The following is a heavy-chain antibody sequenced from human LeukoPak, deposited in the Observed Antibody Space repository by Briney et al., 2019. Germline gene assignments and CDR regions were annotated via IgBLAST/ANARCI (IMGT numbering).Heavy chain of an antibody. CDR2: IIPIFGTA. CDR1: GGTFSSYA. V-gene: IGHV1-69*06. CDR3: ASVSRGYSYDNYFDY. Sequence: SVKVSCKASGGTFSSYAISWVRQAPGQGLEWMGGIIPIFGTANYAQKFQGRVTNPADKSTSTAYMELSSLRSEDTAVYYCASVSRGYSYDNYFDYWGQGTLVTVSS. D-gene: IGHD5-18*01. J-gene: IGHJ4*02.